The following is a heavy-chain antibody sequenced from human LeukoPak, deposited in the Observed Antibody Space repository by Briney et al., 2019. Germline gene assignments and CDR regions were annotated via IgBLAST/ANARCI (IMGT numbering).Heavy chain of an antibody. CDR2: IKQDGSEK. Sequence: PGGSLRLSCAASGFTFSSYWMSWVRQAPGKGLEWVANIKQDGSEKYYVDSVKGRFTISRDNAKNSLYLQMNSLRAEDTAVYYCAILNYCSGGSCPDWGQGTLVTVSS. J-gene: IGHJ4*02. CDR3: AILNYCSGGSCPD. V-gene: IGHV3-7*01. CDR1: GFTFSSYW. D-gene: IGHD2-15*01.